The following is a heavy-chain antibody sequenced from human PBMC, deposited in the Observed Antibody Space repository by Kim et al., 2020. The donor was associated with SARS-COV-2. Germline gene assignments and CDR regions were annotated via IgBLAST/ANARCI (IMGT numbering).Heavy chain of an antibody. CDR3: ARVRERIGIAANYDY. D-gene: IGHD6-13*01. CDR2: IYYSGST. V-gene: IGHV4-31*03. Sequence: SETLSLTCTVSGGSISSGGYYWSWIRQHPGKGLEWIGYIYYSGSTYYNPSLKSRVTISVDTSKNQFSLKLSSVTAADTAVYYCARVRERIGIAANYDYWGQGTLVTVSS. CDR1: GGSISSGGYY. J-gene: IGHJ4*02.